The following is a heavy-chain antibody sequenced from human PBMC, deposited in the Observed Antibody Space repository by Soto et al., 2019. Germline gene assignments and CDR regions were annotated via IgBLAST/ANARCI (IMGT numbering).Heavy chain of an antibody. CDR1: GGTFSSYT. J-gene: IGHJ5*02. Sequence: QVQLVQSGAEVKKPGSSVKVSCKASGGTFSSYTISWVRQAPGQGLEWMGRIIPILGIANYAQKFQGRVTITADKSTSTAYRELSSLRSEETAVYYCARSEVTTPDWFDPWGQGTLVTVSS. D-gene: IGHD4-17*01. CDR2: IIPILGIA. CDR3: ARSEVTTPDWFDP. V-gene: IGHV1-69*02.